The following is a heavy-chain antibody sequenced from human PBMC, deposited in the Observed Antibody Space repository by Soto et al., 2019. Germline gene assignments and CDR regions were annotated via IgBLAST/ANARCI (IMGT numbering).Heavy chain of an antibody. V-gene: IGHV3-23*01. CDR1: GFTFSSYA. J-gene: IGHJ4*02. Sequence: GGSLRLSCTASGFTFSSYAMSWVRQAPGKGLEWVSTISVSGSEYYAGSVKGRFTISRDNSKNTLNLQMNSLRAEDTAVYYCAKGTYYYDSSGPRDYWGQGTLVTVSS. CDR3: AKGTYYYDSSGPRDY. CDR2: ISVSGSE. D-gene: IGHD3-22*01.